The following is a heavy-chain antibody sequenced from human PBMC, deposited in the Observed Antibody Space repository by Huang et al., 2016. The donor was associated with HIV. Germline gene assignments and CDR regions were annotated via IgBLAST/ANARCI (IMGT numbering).Heavy chain of an antibody. Sequence: LSLTCTFSGGSISSPTYYWIGSIHYGGSTYYNPSLKSRVTVSIDTSKNQVSLNLTSVTAADTALYYCGGHFRYDFWAGLDVWGQGTTVTVSS. J-gene: IGHJ6*02. CDR3: GGHFRYDFWAGLDV. CDR1: GGSISSPTYY. CDR2: IHYGGST. V-gene: IGHV4-39*01. D-gene: IGHD3-3*01.